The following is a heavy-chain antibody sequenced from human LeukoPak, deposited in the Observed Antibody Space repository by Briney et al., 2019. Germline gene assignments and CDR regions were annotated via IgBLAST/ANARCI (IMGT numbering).Heavy chain of an antibody. J-gene: IGHJ4*02. V-gene: IGHV4-34*01. D-gene: IGHD3-22*01. CDR1: GGSFSGYY. Sequence: SSETLSLTCAVYGGSFSGYYWSWIRQPPGKGLEWIGEINHSGSTNYNPSLKSRVTISVDTSKNQFPLKLSSVTAADTAVYYCAQTPGGGYYYGRDYWGQGTLVTVSS. CDR3: AQTPGGGYYYGRDY. CDR2: INHSGST.